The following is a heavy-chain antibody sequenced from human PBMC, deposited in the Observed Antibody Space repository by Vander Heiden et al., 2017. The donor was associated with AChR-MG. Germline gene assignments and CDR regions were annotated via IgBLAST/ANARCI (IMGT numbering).Heavy chain of an antibody. CDR3: ARPRYYGSGSRYYYYYYGMDV. V-gene: IGHV1-18*01. D-gene: IGHD3-10*01. CDR1: GYTFPSYG. J-gene: IGHJ6*02. Sequence: QVQLVQSGAEVKKPGASVKVSCKASGYTFPSYGIRWVRQAPGQGLEWMGWISAYNGNTNYAQKLQGRVTMTTDTSTSTAYMELRSLRSDDTAVYYCARPRYYGSGSRYYYYYYGMDVWGQGTTVTVSS. CDR2: ISAYNGNT.